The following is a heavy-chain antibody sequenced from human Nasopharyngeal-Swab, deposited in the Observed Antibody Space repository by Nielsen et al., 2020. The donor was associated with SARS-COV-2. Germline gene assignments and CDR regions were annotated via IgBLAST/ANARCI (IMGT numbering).Heavy chain of an antibody. D-gene: IGHD3-9*01. V-gene: IGHV4-59*01. CDR1: GGSISSYY. CDR2: IYYSGST. J-gene: IGHJ5*02. CDR3: ARIELRYFDGVVSNGWFDP. Sequence: SETLSLICTVSGGSISSYYWTWIRQPPGQGLAWIGYIYYSGSTNYNPSLKSRVTISVDTSKNQFSLRLSSLTAADTAVYYCARIELRYFDGVVSNGWFDPWGQGTLVTVSS.